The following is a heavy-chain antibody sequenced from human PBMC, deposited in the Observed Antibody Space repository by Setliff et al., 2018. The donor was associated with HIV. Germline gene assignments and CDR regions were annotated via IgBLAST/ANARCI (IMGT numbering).Heavy chain of an antibody. Sequence: PGESLKISCKGSEYSFTSHWIGWVRQMPGKGLEWMGIIHPVDSDARYSPSFQGQVTMSVDNSINTAYLQWGSLKASVTAFYYCARHRHTAAGTLDAFDLWGQGTMVTVSS. D-gene: IGHD6-13*01. CDR1: EYSFTSHW. CDR3: ARHRHTAAGTLDAFDL. V-gene: IGHV5-51*01. J-gene: IGHJ3*01. CDR2: IHPVDSDA.